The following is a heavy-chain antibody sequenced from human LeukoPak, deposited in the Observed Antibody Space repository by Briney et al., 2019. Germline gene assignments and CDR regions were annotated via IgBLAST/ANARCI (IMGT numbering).Heavy chain of an antibody. Sequence: ASVKVSCKASGYTFTSYDINWVRQATGQGLEWMGWMNPNSGNTGYAQNFQGRVTMTRNTSTSTAYMELSSLRSEDTAICYCVRVRAPPDCVSDVCITRYAFDIWGQGTVVTVSS. D-gene: IGHD2-8*01. V-gene: IGHV1-8*01. CDR2: MNPNSGNT. CDR1: GYTFTSYD. CDR3: VRVRAPPDCVSDVCITRYAFDI. J-gene: IGHJ3*02.